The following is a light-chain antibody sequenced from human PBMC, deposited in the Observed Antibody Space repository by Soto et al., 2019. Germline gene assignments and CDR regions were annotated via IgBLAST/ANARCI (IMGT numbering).Light chain of an antibody. CDR2: KAS. CDR3: QQYNTYPLT. J-gene: IGKJ4*01. V-gene: IGKV1-5*03. CDR1: QSISSW. Sequence: DIQMTQSPSTLSASVGDRVTITCRASQSISSWLAWYQQKPGKDPKGLIYKASSLEYGVPSRFSGSGSGTEFTVTISSLHPDEFATYYCQQYNTYPLTFGGGTKVEIK.